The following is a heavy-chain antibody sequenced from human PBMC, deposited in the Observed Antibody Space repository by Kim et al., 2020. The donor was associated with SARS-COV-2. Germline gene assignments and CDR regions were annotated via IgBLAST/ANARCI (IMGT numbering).Heavy chain of an antibody. D-gene: IGHD2-21*01. Sequence: GGSLRLSCAASGFTFSSYSMNWVHQAPGKGLEWVSSISSSSSYIYYADSVKGRFTISRDNAKNSLYLQMNSLRAEDTAVYYCARGLQIAREYYFDFWGQGTLVTVSS. CDR3: ARGLQIAREYYFDF. J-gene: IGHJ4*02. V-gene: IGHV3-21*01. CDR2: ISSSSSYI. CDR1: GFTFSSYS.